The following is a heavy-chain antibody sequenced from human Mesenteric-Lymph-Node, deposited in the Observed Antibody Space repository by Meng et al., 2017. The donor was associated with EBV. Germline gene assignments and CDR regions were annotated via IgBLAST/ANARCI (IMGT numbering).Heavy chain of an antibody. CDR1: GFTVSSNY. D-gene: IGHD6-13*01. CDR2: INDDETIT. CDR3: ARVAAAGANFDY. Sequence: EVQLVESGGGLIRPGGSLRLSCAASGFTVSSNYMSWVRQAPEKGLEWVSRINDDETITTYADSVKGRLTISRDNTKNTLYLQMNSLKVEDTAVYYCARVAAAGANFDYWGRGTLVTVSS. J-gene: IGHJ4*02. V-gene: IGHV3-74*02.